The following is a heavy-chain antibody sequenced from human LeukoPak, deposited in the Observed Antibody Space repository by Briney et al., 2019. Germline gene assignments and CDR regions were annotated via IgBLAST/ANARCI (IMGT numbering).Heavy chain of an antibody. J-gene: IGHJ4*02. V-gene: IGHV3-21*01. CDR2: ISSSSSYI. D-gene: IGHD1-26*01. Sequence: GGSLRLSCAAPGFTFSSYSMNWVRQAPGKGLEWVSSISSSSSYIYYADSVKGRFTISRDNAKNSLYLQMNSLRAEDTAVYYCARTISGSYFFDYWGQGTLVTVSS. CDR1: GFTFSSYS. CDR3: ARTISGSYFFDY.